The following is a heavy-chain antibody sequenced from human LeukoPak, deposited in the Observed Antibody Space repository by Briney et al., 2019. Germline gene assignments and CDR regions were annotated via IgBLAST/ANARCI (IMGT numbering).Heavy chain of an antibody. CDR2: IYPGDSDT. V-gene: IGHV5-51*01. J-gene: IGHJ5*02. CDR1: GYSFTNYW. D-gene: IGHD3-10*01. CDR3: GRPISFTYYYGSGSYPSWFDP. Sequence: GESLKISCQGSGYSFTNYWIGWVRQMPGKGLEWMGIIYPGDSDTRYSPSFQGQVTISADKSISTAYLQWSSLKASDTAMYYCGRPISFTYYYGSGSYPSWFDPWGQGTLVTVSS.